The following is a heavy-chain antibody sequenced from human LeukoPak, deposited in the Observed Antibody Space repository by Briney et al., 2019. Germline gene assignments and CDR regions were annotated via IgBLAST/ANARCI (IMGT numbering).Heavy chain of an antibody. D-gene: IGHD3-22*01. Sequence: PSETLSLTCTVSGGSISSYYWSWIRQPPGKGLEWIAYIYYSGSTNYNPSLKSRVTISVDTSKNQFSLKLSSVTAADTAVYYCARRYPMIDFPSYWYFDLWGRGTLVTVSS. V-gene: IGHV4-59*01. CDR3: ARRYPMIDFPSYWYFDL. J-gene: IGHJ2*01. CDR2: IYYSGST. CDR1: GGSISSYY.